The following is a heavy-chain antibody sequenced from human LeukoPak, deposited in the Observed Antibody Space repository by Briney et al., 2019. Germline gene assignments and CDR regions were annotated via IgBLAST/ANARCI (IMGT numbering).Heavy chain of an antibody. Sequence: ASVKVSCKASGYTFTSYYMHWVRQAPGQGLEWMGIVNPSGGSTSYAQKFQGRVTMTRDTSTSTVYMELSSLRSEDTAVYYCARGSDYYGSGSYSYYFDYWGQGTLVTVSS. V-gene: IGHV1-46*01. J-gene: IGHJ4*02. CDR1: GYTFTSYY. CDR3: ARGSDYYGSGSYSYYFDY. CDR2: VNPSGGST. D-gene: IGHD3-10*01.